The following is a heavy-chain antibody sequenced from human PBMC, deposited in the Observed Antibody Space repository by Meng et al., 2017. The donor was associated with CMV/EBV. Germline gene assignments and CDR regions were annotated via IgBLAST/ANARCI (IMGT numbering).Heavy chain of an antibody. CDR3: ARHGDTAMVVGIDY. J-gene: IGHJ4*02. V-gene: IGHV4-4*07. CDR1: GGSISSYY. Sequence: QEQARAVGAGRGQPAEPRSTLWPGSGGSISSYYWSWIRQPAGKGLGWIGRIYTSGSTNYNPSLKSRVTMSVDTSKNQFSLKLSSVTAADTAVYYCARHGDTAMVVGIDYWGQGTLVTVSS. D-gene: IGHD5-18*01. CDR2: IYTSGST.